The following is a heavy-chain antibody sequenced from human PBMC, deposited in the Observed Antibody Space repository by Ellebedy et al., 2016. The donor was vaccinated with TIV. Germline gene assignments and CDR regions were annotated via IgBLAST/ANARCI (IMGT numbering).Heavy chain of an antibody. CDR1: GASLTHYD. CDR3: ARSFGVACCGLTV. Sequence: MPSETLSLTCSVSGASLTHYDWSWIRQSPGKGLDFIGHIYYTGSPPYSPSFKGRATISVDTSKNEVCLRLTSVTTADTAIYFCARSFGVACCGLTVWGPGTTVAVSS. D-gene: IGHD3-10*01. V-gene: IGHV4-59*01. J-gene: IGHJ6*02. CDR2: IYYTGSP.